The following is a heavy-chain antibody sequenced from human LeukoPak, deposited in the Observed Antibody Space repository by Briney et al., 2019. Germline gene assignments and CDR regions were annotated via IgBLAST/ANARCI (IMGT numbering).Heavy chain of an antibody. CDR3: AGGVIVETPYRVITDAFDI. J-gene: IGHJ3*02. Sequence: GGSLRLSCAACGFTFSSYWMHWVRQAPGKGLVWVSRINSDGSSTSYADSVKGRFTISRDNAKNTLYLQMNSLRAEDTAMYYCAGGVIVETPYRVITDAFDIWGPGTTVSVSS. D-gene: IGHD3-16*01. V-gene: IGHV3-74*01. CDR2: INSDGSST. CDR1: GFTFSSYW.